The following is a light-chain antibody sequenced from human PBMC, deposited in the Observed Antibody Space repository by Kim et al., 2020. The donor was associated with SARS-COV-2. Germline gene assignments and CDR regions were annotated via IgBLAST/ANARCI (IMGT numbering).Light chain of an antibody. Sequence: GKTVTLPCTPRSGPCPSSYVQWYQQRPGSVPTTVIFEDYQRPSGVPDRFSGSVDSSSNSASLTISGLKTEDEADYYCQSYDDTNAVFGGGTQLTVL. CDR2: EDY. CDR1: SGPCPSSY. J-gene: IGLJ3*02. CDR3: QSYDDTNAV. V-gene: IGLV6-57*03.